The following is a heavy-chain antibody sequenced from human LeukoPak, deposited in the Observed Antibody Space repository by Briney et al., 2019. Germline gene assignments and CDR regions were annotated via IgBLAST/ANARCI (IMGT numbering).Heavy chain of an antibody. CDR2: INPRGDT. CDR1: GGSFSAHY. J-gene: IGHJ4*02. CDR3: ASGGPVSHY. V-gene: IGHV4-34*01. Sequence: SETLSLTCSVYGGSFSAHYWSWVRQSPGKGLEWLGEINPRGDTNYNPSLESRVTISQDTSKKQFSLKLGSVTAADTAVYFCASGGPVSHYWGQGALVTVSS. D-gene: IGHD2-21*02.